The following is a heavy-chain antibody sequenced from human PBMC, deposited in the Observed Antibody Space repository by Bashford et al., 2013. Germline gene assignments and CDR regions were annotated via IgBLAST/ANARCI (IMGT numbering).Heavy chain of an antibody. CDR1: GGSISSGYYY. CDR3: ARATNDSPLNY. D-gene: IGHD1-1*01. J-gene: IGHJ4*02. Sequence: SETLSLTCTVSGGSISSGYYYWNWIRQHPGKGLEWIGYIYNSGNTYYNPSLKSRVSISVVTSKNQFSLKLSSVTAADTAVYYCARATNDSPLNYWGQGTLVTVSS. V-gene: IGHV4-31*03. CDR2: IYNSGNT.